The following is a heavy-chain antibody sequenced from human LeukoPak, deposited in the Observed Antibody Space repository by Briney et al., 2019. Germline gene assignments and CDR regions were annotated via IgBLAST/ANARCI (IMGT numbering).Heavy chain of an antibody. CDR2: IYYSGST. Sequence: SETLSLTCTVSGASISSSNYYWGWIRQPPGKGLEWIGNIYYSGSTYYNPSLKSRVSISVDTSKNQFSLKLSSVTAADTAVYYCARVFCSGGSCYDAFDIWGQGTMVTVSS. CDR1: GASISSSNYY. J-gene: IGHJ3*02. D-gene: IGHD2-15*01. CDR3: ARVFCSGGSCYDAFDI. V-gene: IGHV4-39*07.